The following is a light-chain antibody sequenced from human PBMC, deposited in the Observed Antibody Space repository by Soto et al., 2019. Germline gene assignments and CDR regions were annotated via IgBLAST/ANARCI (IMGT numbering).Light chain of an antibody. CDR1: SSDIGGYDF. J-gene: IGLJ1*01. Sequence: SALTQPPSASGSPGQAVTISCTGTSSDIGGYDFVSWYQVRPGEAPQLIIYNVNGRPSGVPRRFSGSKSGNTASLTVSGLQAEDEADYYCTSHAGSNNYVFGTGTKVTVL. CDR3: TSHAGSNNYV. V-gene: IGLV2-8*01. CDR2: NVN.